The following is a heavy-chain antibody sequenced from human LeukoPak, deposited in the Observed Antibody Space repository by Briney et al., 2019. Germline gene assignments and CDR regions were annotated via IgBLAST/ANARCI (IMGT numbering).Heavy chain of an antibody. CDR2: INHSGNT. V-gene: IGHV4-34*01. CDR3: SSDTLIAAPGSWSVSYYGMDV. CDR1: GRSFSGYY. J-gene: IGHJ6*02. D-gene: IGHD2-15*01. Sequence: WETLSLTCAVYGRSFSGYYWSWIRHPPEKGLEWIGEINHSGNTNYNPSLKSRVTISVDTSKNQFSLKLTSVTAADTAVSYCSSDTLIAAPGSWSVSYYGMDVWGQGTTVTVSS.